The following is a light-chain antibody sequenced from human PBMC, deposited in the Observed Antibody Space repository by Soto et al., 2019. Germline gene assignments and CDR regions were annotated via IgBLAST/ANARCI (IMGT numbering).Light chain of an antibody. CDR2: DVT. J-gene: IGLJ3*02. CDR3: SSYTNKDTLL. V-gene: IGLV2-14*03. CDR1: SSDVGGYDH. Sequence: QSVLTQPASVSGSPGQSITISCNGTSSDVGGYDHVSWYQQHPGKAPKLIIYDVTVRPSGISRRFSGSKSDNTASLAVSGLQPEDEADYYCSSYTNKDTLLFGGGTKLTVL.